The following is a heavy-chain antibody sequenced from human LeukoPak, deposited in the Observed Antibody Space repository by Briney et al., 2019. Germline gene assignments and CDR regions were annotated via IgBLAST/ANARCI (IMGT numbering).Heavy chain of an antibody. Sequence: ASVRVSSTASGYTFTIYGINWVRHAPGQGLERVGWISAYNGNTNYGQRLQGRVNLTTETPTSRAYMELRSLRSDDPAVYYCARDSHGVVVAATQIYYYYGMDVGGQGTTVTVSS. CDR1: GYTFTIYG. D-gene: IGHD2-15*01. CDR2: ISAYNGNT. CDR3: ARDSHGVVVAATQIYYYYGMDV. J-gene: IGHJ6*02. V-gene: IGHV1-18*01.